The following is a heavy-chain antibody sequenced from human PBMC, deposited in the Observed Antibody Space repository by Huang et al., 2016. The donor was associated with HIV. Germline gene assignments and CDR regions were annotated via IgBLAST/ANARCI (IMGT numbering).Heavy chain of an antibody. CDR2: ITSSSGSI. CDR3: ARFGSYYYGSGSYLDAFDI. V-gene: IGHV3-48*01. J-gene: IGHJ3*02. Sequence: EVQLMESGGGLVQPGGSLRLSCAASGFTFSTYTMNWVRQAPGKVLEWVSYITSSSGSIYYADSVKGRFTISRDNAKNSLYLQMNSLRAEDTAVYYCARFGSYYYGSGSYLDAFDIWGQGTMVTVSS. D-gene: IGHD3-10*01. CDR1: GFTFSTYT.